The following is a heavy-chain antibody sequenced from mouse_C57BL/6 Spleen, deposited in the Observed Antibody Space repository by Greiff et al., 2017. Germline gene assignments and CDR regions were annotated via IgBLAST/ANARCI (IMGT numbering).Heavy chain of an antibody. CDR3: TTLGYFDY. V-gene: IGHV14-4*01. CDR2: IDPENGDT. J-gene: IGHJ2*01. Sequence: EVQLQQSGAELVRPGASVKLSCTASGFNIKDDYMHWVKQRPEQGLEWIGWIDPENGDTEYASKFQGKATITADTSSNTPYLQLSGLSAEDTAVYYCTTLGYFDYWGQGTTLTVSS. CDR1: GFNIKDDY.